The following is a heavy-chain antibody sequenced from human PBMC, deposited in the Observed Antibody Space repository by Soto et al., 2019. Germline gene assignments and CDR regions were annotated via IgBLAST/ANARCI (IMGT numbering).Heavy chain of an antibody. Sequence: GASVKVSCKVSGYTLTELSMHWVRQAPGKGLEWMGGFDPEDGETIYAQKFQGRVTMTEDTSTDTAYMELSSLRSEDTAVYYCAREPSQITFGGVIVRDAFDIWGQGAMVTVSS. CDR3: AREPSQITFGGVIVRDAFDI. V-gene: IGHV1-24*01. J-gene: IGHJ3*02. CDR2: FDPEDGET. CDR1: GYTLTELS. D-gene: IGHD3-16*02.